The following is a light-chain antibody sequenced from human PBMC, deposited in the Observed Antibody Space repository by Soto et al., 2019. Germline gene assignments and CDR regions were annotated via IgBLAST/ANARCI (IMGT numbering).Light chain of an antibody. J-gene: IGLJ1*01. V-gene: IGLV2-14*01. Sequence: QSVLTQPRSVSGSPGQSVTISCTGTSSDVGGYNYVSWYQQHPGKAPKLMIYEVTTRPSGISSRFSGSKSGNTASLTISGLQADDEAYYYCSSYTSTNTPYVFGTGTKLTVL. CDR2: EVT. CDR3: SSYTSTNTPYV. CDR1: SSDVGGYNY.